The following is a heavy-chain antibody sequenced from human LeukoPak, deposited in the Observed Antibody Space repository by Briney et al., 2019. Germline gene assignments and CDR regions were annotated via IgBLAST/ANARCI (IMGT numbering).Heavy chain of an antibody. D-gene: IGHD1-1*01. CDR1: GGSISSGDYY. Sequence: SETLSLTCTVSGGSISSGDYYWIWIRQPPGKGLEWIGYIYYSGSTYYNPSLKRRVTISVDTSKNQFSLMLSSVTAADTAVYYCARVDLRSGAAGWGQGTLVTVSS. CDR3: ARVDLRSGAAG. CDR2: IYYSGST. J-gene: IGHJ4*02. V-gene: IGHV4-30-4*01.